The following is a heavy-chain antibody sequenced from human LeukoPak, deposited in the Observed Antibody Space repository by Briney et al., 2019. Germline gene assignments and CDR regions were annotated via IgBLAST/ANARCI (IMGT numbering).Heavy chain of an antibody. CDR3: ARSYYDFWSGYINDAFDI. D-gene: IGHD3-3*01. V-gene: IGHV1-2*02. CDR2: INPNSGGT. CDR1: GYTFTDYY. J-gene: IGHJ3*02. Sequence: GASVKVSCKASGYTFTDYYIHWVRQAPGQGLEWMGWINPNSGGTNYAQKFQGRVTMTRDTSISTAYMELSRLRSDDTAVYYCARSYYDFWSGYINDAFDIWGQGTMVTVSS.